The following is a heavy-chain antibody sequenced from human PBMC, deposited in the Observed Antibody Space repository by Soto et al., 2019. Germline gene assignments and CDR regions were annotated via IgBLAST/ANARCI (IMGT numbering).Heavy chain of an antibody. CDR1: GYRFSRYG. CDR2: ISTYDGNT. Sequence: QVQLVQSGGEVKKPGASVKVSCKASGYRFSRYGINWVRQAPGQGLEGMGWISTYDGNTQYAPKFQGRVSMTIDTATTTAYLELRSLTSDDTAVYYCARDEEDANLMIVVLPGDYWGQGTLVSVSS. J-gene: IGHJ4*02. D-gene: IGHD2-21*01. CDR3: ARDEEDANLMIVVLPGDY. V-gene: IGHV1-18*01.